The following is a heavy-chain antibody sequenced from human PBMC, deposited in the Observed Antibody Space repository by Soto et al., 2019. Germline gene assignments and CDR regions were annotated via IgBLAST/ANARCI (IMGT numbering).Heavy chain of an antibody. V-gene: IGHV3-30*18. CDR1: EFMFSGYS. CDR2: ISYDGTNK. Sequence: GGSLRLSCGVSEFMFSGYSMNWVRQAPGKGLEWVAVISYDGTNKYYADSVKGRFTISRDNSENTLYLQMNSLRAEDTAVYYCAKTYYYGSGHFDYWGQGTLVTVSS. D-gene: IGHD3-10*01. CDR3: AKTYYYGSGHFDY. J-gene: IGHJ4*02.